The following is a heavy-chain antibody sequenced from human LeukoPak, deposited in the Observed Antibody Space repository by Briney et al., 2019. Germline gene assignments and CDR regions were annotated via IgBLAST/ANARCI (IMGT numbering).Heavy chain of an antibody. D-gene: IGHD2-15*01. V-gene: IGHV3-30*04. J-gene: IGHJ6*04. CDR2: VSYDGNRK. CDR1: GFTFSTYA. Sequence: GGSLRLSCAASGFTFSTYAMHWVRQAPGKGLEWVSIVSYDGNRKYYADSVKGRFTISRDNSENTLYLEMNSLRAEDTAVYFCARRSTCRGGTGYGLDFWGKGTTVTVS. CDR3: ARRSTCRGGTGYGLDF.